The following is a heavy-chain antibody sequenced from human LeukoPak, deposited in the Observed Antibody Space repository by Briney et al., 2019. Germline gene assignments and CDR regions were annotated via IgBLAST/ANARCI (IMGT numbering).Heavy chain of an antibody. CDR2: IYYSGST. CDR3: ARANYYDSSGYYYFDY. V-gene: IGHV4-39*07. J-gene: IGHJ4*02. CDR1: GGSISSSSYY. D-gene: IGHD3-22*01. Sequence: SETLSLTCTVFGGSISSSSYYWGWIRQPPGKGLEWIGSIYYSGSTYYNPSLKSRVTISVDTSKNQFSLKLSSVTAADTAVYYCARANYYDSSGYYYFDYWGQGTLVTVSS.